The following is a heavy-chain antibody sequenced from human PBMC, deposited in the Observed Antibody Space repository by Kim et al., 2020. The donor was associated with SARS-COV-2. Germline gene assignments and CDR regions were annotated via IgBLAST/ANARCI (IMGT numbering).Heavy chain of an antibody. CDR1: GYTFNNYA. CDR3: ARGGWDYDSGSYYPFDY. V-gene: IGHV1-3*04. Sequence: ASVKVSCKASGYTFNNYAMHWVRQAPGQRLEWMGWINTGNGNTKHSQKFQTRVTITRDTSASTVYMDLSSLRSEDTAVYYCARGGWDYDSGSYYPFDYWGQGTLVAVSS. J-gene: IGHJ4*02. CDR2: INTGNGNT. D-gene: IGHD3-10*01.